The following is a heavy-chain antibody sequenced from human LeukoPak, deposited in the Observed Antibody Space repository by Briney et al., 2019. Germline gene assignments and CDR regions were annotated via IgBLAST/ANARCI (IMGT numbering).Heavy chain of an antibody. Sequence: GGSLRLSCAASGFTVSSNYMSWVRQAPGKGLEWVSVIYSGGSTYYADSVKGRFTISRDNAKNSLYLQMNSLRAEDTAVYYCARRTDFWSGYKYYYYGMDVWGQGTTVTVSS. CDR2: IYSGGST. CDR3: ARRTDFWSGYKYYYYGMDV. CDR1: GFTVSSNY. V-gene: IGHV3-66*04. J-gene: IGHJ6*02. D-gene: IGHD3-3*01.